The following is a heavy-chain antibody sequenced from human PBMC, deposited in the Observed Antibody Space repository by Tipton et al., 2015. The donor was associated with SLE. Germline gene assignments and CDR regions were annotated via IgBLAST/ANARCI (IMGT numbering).Heavy chain of an antibody. V-gene: IGHV3-74*01. Sequence: SLRLSCVASGFTFNKYWMHWVRQAPGEGPEWLSRINNDGTDTLYVDYVKGRFTISRDNAKDTVYLQMNTLSPEDTAVYYCAMGTMDVWGQGTTVTVPS. CDR3: AMGTMDV. J-gene: IGHJ6*02. CDR2: INNDGTDT. D-gene: IGHD7-27*01. CDR1: GFTFNKYW.